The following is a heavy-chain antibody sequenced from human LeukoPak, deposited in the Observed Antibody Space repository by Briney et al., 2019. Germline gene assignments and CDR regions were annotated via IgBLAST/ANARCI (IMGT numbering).Heavy chain of an antibody. CDR2: ISYDGSNK. Sequence: GGSLRLSCAASGFTFSSYGMHWVRQAPGKGLEWVAVISYDGSNKYYADSVKGRFTISRDNSKNTLYLQMNSLRAEDTAVYYCAKDLGSGYEFDYWGQGTLVTVSS. V-gene: IGHV3-30*18. J-gene: IGHJ4*02. CDR1: GFTFSSYG. D-gene: IGHD5-12*01. CDR3: AKDLGSGYEFDY.